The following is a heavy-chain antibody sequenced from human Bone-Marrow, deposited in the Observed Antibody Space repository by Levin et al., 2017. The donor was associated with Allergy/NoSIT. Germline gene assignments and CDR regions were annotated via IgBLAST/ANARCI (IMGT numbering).Heavy chain of an antibody. J-gene: IGHJ3*02. CDR3: AKRSGGTTVATVALDI. V-gene: IGHV3-30*18. Sequence: HPGGSLRLSCAASGFTFSSFGMHWVRQAPGKGLEWVALISYDGSNKNYADSVKGRFTISRDDSKNTVYLQVNSLRVEDTAVYYCAKRSGGTTVATVALDIWGQGTMVTASS. D-gene: IGHD4-23*01. CDR2: ISYDGSNK. CDR1: GFTFSSFG.